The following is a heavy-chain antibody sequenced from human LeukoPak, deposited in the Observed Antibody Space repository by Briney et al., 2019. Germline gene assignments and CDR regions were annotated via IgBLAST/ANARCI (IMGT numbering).Heavy chain of an antibody. J-gene: IGHJ4*02. CDR2: ISSSSSTI. V-gene: IGHV3-48*01. Sequence: GGSLRLSCAASGFTFSSCSMNWVRQAPGKGLEWVSYISSSSSTIYYADSVKGRFTISRDNAKNSLYLQMNSLRAEDTAVYYCAREEFPLYYYDSSGYYYPFDYWGQGTLVTVSS. CDR1: GFTFSSCS. D-gene: IGHD3-22*01. CDR3: AREEFPLYYYDSSGYYYPFDY.